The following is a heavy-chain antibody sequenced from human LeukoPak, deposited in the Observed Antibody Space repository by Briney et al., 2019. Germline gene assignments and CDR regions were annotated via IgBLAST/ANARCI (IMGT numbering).Heavy chain of an antibody. V-gene: IGHV3-74*01. J-gene: IGHJ5*02. Sequence: GGSLRLPCAASGFTFSSYWMHWVRQAPGKGLVWVSRINSDGSSTSYADSVKGRFTISRDNAKNTLYLQMNSLRAEDTAVYYCARQGMYYYGSGTDPWGQGTLVTVSS. CDR2: INSDGSST. CDR1: GFTFSSYW. D-gene: IGHD3-10*01. CDR3: ARQGMYYYGSGTDP.